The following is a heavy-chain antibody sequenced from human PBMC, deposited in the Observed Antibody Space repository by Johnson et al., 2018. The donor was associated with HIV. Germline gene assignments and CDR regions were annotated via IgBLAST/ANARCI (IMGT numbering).Heavy chain of an antibody. CDR1: GFTFSNAW. CDR2: IKSKTDGGTT. V-gene: IGHV3-15*01. J-gene: IGHJ3*02. D-gene: IGHD6-19*01. Sequence: VQLVESGGGVVQPGGSLRLSCAASGFTFSNAWMSWVRQAPGKGLEWVGRIKSKTDGGTTDYAAPVKGRFTISRDDSKNTLYLQMNSLKTEDTAVYYCARDRITSLWLAPLDAFDIWGQGTMVTVSS. CDR3: ARDRITSLWLAPLDAFDI.